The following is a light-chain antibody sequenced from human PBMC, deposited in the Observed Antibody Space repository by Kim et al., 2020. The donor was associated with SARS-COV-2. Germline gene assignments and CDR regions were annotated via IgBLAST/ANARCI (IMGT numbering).Light chain of an antibody. CDR3: QQYGRSPIT. V-gene: IGKV3-20*01. CDR1: LSVASGN. Sequence: SSGERASLPCSASLSVASGNVAWYQQKPGQSPRLLIYGSSSRATGIPDRFSGTGSGTDFTLTITRLEPEDFAVYYCQQYGRSPITFGQGTRLEIK. CDR2: GSS. J-gene: IGKJ5*01.